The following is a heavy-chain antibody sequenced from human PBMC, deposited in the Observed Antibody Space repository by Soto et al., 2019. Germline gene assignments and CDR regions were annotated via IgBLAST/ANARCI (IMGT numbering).Heavy chain of an antibody. D-gene: IGHD2-8*01. V-gene: IGHV4-39*01. CDR3: ASHRTFWPFDY. Sequence: SETLSLTCTVSGYSISRSGSMSGRSVYWGWMRQPPGKGLEWIASISYSDGSFYNSSLKSRLTISVDTSKNQFSLSLRSVTAADTAVYYCASHRTFWPFDYWGQGTVVTVS. J-gene: IGHJ4*02. CDR1: GYSISRSGSMSGRSVY. CDR2: ISYSDGS.